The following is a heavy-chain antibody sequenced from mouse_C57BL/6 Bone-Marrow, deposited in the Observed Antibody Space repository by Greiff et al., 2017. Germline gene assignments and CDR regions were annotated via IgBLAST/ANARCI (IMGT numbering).Heavy chain of an antibody. D-gene: IGHD1-1*01. CDR1: GYTFTDYN. V-gene: IGHV1-22*01. CDR3: ARSPHSSYYAMDY. Sequence: EVQLQQSGPELVKPGASVKMSCKASGYTFTDYNMHWVKQSHGKSLEWIGYINPNNGGTSYNQKFKGKATLTVNKSSSTAYMELRSLTSEDSAVYYCARSPHSSYYAMDYWGQGNSVTVSS. CDR2: INPNNGGT. J-gene: IGHJ4*01.